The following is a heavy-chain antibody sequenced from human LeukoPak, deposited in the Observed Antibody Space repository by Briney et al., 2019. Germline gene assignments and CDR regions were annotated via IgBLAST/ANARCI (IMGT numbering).Heavy chain of an antibody. Sequence: SETLSLTCTVSGGSISSYYWSWIRQPPGKGLEWIGYIYYSGSTNYDPSLKSRVTISVDTSKNQFSLKLSSVTAADTAVYYCARGNFWSGYPRNDAFDIWGQGTMVTVSS. V-gene: IGHV4-59*01. CDR2: IYYSGST. CDR3: ARGNFWSGYPRNDAFDI. D-gene: IGHD3-3*01. CDR1: GGSISSYY. J-gene: IGHJ3*02.